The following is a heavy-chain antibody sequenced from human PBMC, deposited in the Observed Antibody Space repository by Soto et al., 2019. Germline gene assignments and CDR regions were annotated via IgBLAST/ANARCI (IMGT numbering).Heavy chain of an antibody. D-gene: IGHD4-17*01. Sequence: QVQLQESGPGLVKPSQTLSLTCTVSGGSVSSGGYYWGWIRQHPGKGLEWIGYIYHSGNTYLNPSLKTRVTISVDTSKNQFSLKLSSVTAADTAVYYCARVPRHGKNDDYSRYLDYWGQGTLVSFSS. V-gene: IGHV4-31*03. CDR3: ARVPRHGKNDDYSRYLDY. J-gene: IGHJ4*02. CDR1: GGSVSSGGYY. CDR2: IYHSGNT.